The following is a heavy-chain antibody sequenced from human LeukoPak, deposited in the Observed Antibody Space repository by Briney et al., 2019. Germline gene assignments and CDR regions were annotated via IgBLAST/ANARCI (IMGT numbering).Heavy chain of an antibody. D-gene: IGHD2-15*01. CDR3: ARDSSRMDAFDI. CDR1: GFTFDDYG. J-gene: IGHJ3*02. CDR2: INWNGGST. V-gene: IGHV3-20*04. Sequence: GGSLRLSCAASGFTFDDYGMSWVRQAPGKGLEWVSGINWNGGSTGYADSVKGRFTISRDNAKNSLYLQMNSLRAEDTAVYYCARDSSRMDAFDIWGQGTMVTVSS.